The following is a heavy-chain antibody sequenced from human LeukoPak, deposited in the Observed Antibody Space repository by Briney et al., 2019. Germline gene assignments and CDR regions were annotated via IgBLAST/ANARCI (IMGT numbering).Heavy chain of an antibody. CDR2: INHSGST. CDR1: GGSFSGYY. Sequence: PETLSLTCAVYGGSFSGYYWSWIRQPPGKGLEWIGEINHSGSTNYNPSLKSRVTISVDTSKNQFSLKLSPVTAADTAVYYCASLRGYCSGGSCYSGFFNYFDYWGQGTLVTVSS. CDR3: ASLRGYCSGGSCYSGFFNYFDY. J-gene: IGHJ4*02. D-gene: IGHD2-15*01. V-gene: IGHV4-34*01.